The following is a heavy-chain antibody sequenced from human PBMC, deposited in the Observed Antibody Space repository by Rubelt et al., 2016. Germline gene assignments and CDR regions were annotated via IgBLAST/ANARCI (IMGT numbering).Heavy chain of an antibody. Sequence: QVQLVQSGAEVKKPGASVKVSCKASGYTFTSYGISWVRQAPGQGLEWMGWISAYNGNTNYAQKLRGGVTMTTDTATSTAYMERRSLRADETAVYYCVGGEPADYWGQGTLVTVSS. J-gene: IGHJ4*02. CDR2: ISAYNGNT. CDR3: VGGEPADY. D-gene: IGHD3-10*01. V-gene: IGHV1-18*01. CDR1: GYTFTSYG.